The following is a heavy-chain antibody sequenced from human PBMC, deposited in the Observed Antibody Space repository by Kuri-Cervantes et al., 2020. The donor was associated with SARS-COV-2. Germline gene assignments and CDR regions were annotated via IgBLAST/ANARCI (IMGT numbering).Heavy chain of an antibody. V-gene: IGHV4-30-4*08. CDR1: GGSISSGDYY. Sequence: SETLSLTCTVSGGSISSGDYYWSWIRQPPEKGLEWIGYIYYSGSTYYNPSLKSRVTISVDTSKNQFSLKLSSVTAADTAVYYCARVRLMDSGYDYWGQGTLVTVSS. CDR3: ARVRLMDSGYDY. CDR2: IYYSGST. J-gene: IGHJ4*02. D-gene: IGHD1-1*01.